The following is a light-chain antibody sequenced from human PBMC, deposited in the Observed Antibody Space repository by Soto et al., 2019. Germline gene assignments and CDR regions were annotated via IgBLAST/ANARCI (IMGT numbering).Light chain of an antibody. CDR3: QQHYSTPHT. CDR2: WAS. V-gene: IGKV4-1*01. CDR1: QSVLYSSNNKNY. Sequence: DIVMTQSPDSLAVSLGERATINCKSSQSVLYSSNNKNYLAWYQQKPGQPPKLLIYWASTRESGVPDRFSGSGSGKNSPLTIITLQAEDVAVYYFQQHYSTPHTFGQGTKLEIK. J-gene: IGKJ2*01.